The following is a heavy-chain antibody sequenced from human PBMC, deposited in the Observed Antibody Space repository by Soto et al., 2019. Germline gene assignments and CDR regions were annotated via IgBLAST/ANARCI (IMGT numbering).Heavy chain of an antibody. D-gene: IGHD6-25*01. CDR1: GGSISSGGYS. Sequence: PSETLSLTCAVSGGSISSGGYSWSWIRQPPGKGLEWIGYIYHSGSTYYNPSLKSRVAISVDRSKNQFSLKLSSVTAADTAVYYCAREDEAAAFDIWGQGTMVTVSS. CDR2: IYHSGST. J-gene: IGHJ3*02. V-gene: IGHV4-30-2*01. CDR3: AREDEAAAFDI.